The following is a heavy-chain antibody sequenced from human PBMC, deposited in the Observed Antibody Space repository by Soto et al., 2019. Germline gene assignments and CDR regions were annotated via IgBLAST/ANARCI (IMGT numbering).Heavy chain of an antibody. V-gene: IGHV4-31*03. CDR1: GGSITNGGFY. Sequence: SETLSLTCTVSGGSITNGGFYWSWVRQHPGKGLAWIGYIYYSGSSNYNPSLKSRVTISGDTSKNQFSLRLSSVTAADTAVYYCARAFTLIVFDYWGQGTLVTVSA. D-gene: IGHD3-22*01. CDR3: ARAFTLIVFDY. J-gene: IGHJ4*02. CDR2: IYYSGSS.